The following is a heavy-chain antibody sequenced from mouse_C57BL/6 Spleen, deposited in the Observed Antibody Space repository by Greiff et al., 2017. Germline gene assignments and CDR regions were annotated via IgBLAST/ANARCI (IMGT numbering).Heavy chain of an antibody. D-gene: IGHD1-1*01. Sequence: EVKVEESGGGLVKPGGSLKLSCAASGFTFSSYAMSWVRQTPEKRLEWVATISDGGSYTYYPDNVKGRFTISRDNAKNNLYLQMSHLKSEDTAMYYCARDEDYYGSATYFDYWGQGTTLTVSS. CDR2: ISDGGSYT. CDR3: ARDEDYYGSATYFDY. J-gene: IGHJ2*01. CDR1: GFTFSSYA. V-gene: IGHV5-4*01.